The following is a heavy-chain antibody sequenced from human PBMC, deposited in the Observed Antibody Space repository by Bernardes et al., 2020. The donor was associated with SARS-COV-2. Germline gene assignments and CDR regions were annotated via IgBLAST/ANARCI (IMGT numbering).Heavy chain of an antibody. D-gene: IGHD5-12*01. CDR2: IYPGDSET. Sequence: GESLKISCEASGYSVTSHWIAWVRQMPGKGLEWMGIIYPGDSETRYSPSFEGQVTISADESITTAYLQWSSLKASDTAMYYCARPEIYSGYENWGQGTLVTVSS. J-gene: IGHJ4*02. CDR3: ARPEIYSGYEN. CDR1: GYSVTSHW. V-gene: IGHV5-51*01.